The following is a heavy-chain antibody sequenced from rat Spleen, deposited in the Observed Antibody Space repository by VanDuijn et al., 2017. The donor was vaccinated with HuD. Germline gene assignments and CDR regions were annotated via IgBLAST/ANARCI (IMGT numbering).Heavy chain of an antibody. Sequence: EVQLVESDGGLVQPGRSLKLSCATSGFTFSDYYMAWVRQAPTKGLDWVATISYDGSTTYYRDSVKGRFTISRDDGKSTLYLQMDSLRSEDTATYYCARQDTEGIVPDYWGQGVMVTVSS. CDR2: ISYDGSTT. V-gene: IGHV5-29*01. J-gene: IGHJ2*01. D-gene: IGHD1-11*01. CDR1: GFTFSDYY. CDR3: ARQDTEGIVPDY.